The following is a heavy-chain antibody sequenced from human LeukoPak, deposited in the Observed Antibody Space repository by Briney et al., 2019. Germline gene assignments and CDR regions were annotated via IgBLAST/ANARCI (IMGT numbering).Heavy chain of an antibody. CDR3: AGGTATRGYSYYYYYYMDV. D-gene: IGHD5-18*01. Sequence: SETLSLTCAVYGGSFSGYYWSWIRQPPGKGLEWIGEINHSGSTNYNPSLKSRVTISVDTSKNQFSLKLSSVTAADTAVYYCAGGTATRGYSYYYYYYMDVWGKGTTVTVSS. V-gene: IGHV4-34*01. CDR1: GGSFSGYY. J-gene: IGHJ6*03. CDR2: INHSGST.